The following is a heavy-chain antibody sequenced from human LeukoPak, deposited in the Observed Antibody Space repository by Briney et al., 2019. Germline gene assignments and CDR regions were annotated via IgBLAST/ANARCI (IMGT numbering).Heavy chain of an antibody. D-gene: IGHD2-15*01. Sequence: GGSLRLSCAASGFTFGYYWMHWVRQAPGKGLEWVAVISYEGSRKDYADSAKGRFTISRDNSKNTLYLQMNSLRAEDTAVYYCATVFAACSGGTCYSMGDGFDIWGQGTMVTVSS. CDR1: GFTFGYYW. J-gene: IGHJ3*02. CDR2: ISYEGSRK. CDR3: ATVFAACSGGTCYSMGDGFDI. V-gene: IGHV3-30*03.